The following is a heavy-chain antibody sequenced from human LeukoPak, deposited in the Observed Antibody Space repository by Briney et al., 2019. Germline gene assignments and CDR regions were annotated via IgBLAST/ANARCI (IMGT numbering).Heavy chain of an antibody. CDR2: IYPGDSDA. CDR1: GYSFSIYW. CDR3: SRRDYSSGWYVDY. V-gene: IGHV5-51*01. Sequence: GESLKISCKGSGYSFSIYWIAWVRQMPGKGLELMGIIYPGDSDARYSPSFQGQVTISADKSISTAFLQWTSLTASDTAMYYCSRRDYSSGWYVDYWGQGTLVTVSS. J-gene: IGHJ4*02. D-gene: IGHD6-19*01.